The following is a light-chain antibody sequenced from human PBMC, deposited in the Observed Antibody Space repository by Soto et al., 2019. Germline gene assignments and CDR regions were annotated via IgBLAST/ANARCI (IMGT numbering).Light chain of an antibody. CDR3: QQADSFPFT. CDR1: QDIGTW. V-gene: IGKV1-12*01. J-gene: IGKJ3*01. CDR2: VAS. Sequence: DIQLTQSPSSVSASVGDRVTITCRASQDIGTWLAWYQQKPGKAPKLLIYVASNLQSGVPSRFSGAGSGTDFNLTITSLQPEDFATYHCQQADSFPFTFGPGTKLEFK.